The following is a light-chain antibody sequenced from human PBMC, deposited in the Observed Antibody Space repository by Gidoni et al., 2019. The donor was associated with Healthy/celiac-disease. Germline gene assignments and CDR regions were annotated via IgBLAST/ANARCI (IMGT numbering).Light chain of an antibody. CDR1: QGISSY. CDR3: QQYYSYPPT. J-gene: IGKJ3*01. V-gene: IGKV1-8*01. Sequence: AIRMTQSPSSFSASTGDRVTITCRASQGISSYLAWYQQNPGKAPKLLIYAASTLQSGVPSRFSGSGSGTDFTLTISCLKSEDFATYYCQQYYSYPPTFGPGTKVDIK. CDR2: AAS.